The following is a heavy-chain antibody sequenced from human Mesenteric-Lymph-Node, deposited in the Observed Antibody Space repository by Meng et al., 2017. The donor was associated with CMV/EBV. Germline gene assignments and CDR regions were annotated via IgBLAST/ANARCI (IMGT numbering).Heavy chain of an antibody. CDR2: IIPILGIA. J-gene: IGHJ5*02. CDR3: ARESASVVPAAISGAWFDP. CDR1: LTNFG. Sequence: LTNFGLTWVRQAPGQGLEWMGRIIPILGIANYAQKFQGRVTITADKSTSTAYMELSSLRSEDTAVYYCARESASVVPAAISGAWFDPWGQGTLVTVSS. D-gene: IGHD2-2*01. V-gene: IGHV1-69*04.